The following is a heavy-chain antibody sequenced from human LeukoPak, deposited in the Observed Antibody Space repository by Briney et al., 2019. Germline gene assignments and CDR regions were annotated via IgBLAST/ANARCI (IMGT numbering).Heavy chain of an antibody. Sequence: SQTLSLTCTVSGGSISSGGYYWSWIRQHPGKGLEWIGYIYYSGSTYYNPSLKSRVTISVDTSKNQFSLKLSSVTAADTAVYYCARARVGCTNYAFDIWGQGTMVTVSS. CDR3: ARARVGCTNYAFDI. CDR1: GGSISSGGYY. CDR2: IYYSGST. D-gene: IGHD2-8*01. J-gene: IGHJ3*02. V-gene: IGHV4-31*03.